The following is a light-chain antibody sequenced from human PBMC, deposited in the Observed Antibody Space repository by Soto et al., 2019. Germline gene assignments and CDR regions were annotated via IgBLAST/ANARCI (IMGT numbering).Light chain of an antibody. CDR2: EVS. J-gene: IGLJ1*01. CDR1: SSDVGAYNY. V-gene: IGLV2-8*01. Sequence: QSALTQPPSASGSPGQSLIISCTGTSSDVGAYNYVSWYQQHPGTAPKAIIYEVSKRPSGVPDRFAGAKSGNTASLTVSGLQAEDEADYYCSSYAGSYYVFGTGTKLTVL. CDR3: SSYAGSYYV.